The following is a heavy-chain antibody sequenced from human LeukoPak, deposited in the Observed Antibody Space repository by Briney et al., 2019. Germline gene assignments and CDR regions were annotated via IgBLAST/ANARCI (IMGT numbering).Heavy chain of an antibody. J-gene: IGHJ4*02. CDR1: GFTFSTYG. V-gene: IGHV3-21*01. CDR3: ARDPVAGSFDY. Sequence: GGSLRLSCAASGFTFSTYGMHWVRQAPGKGLEWVSSISSSSSYIYYADSVKGRFTISRDNAKNSLYLQMNSLRAEDTAVYYCARDPVAGSFDYWGQGTLVTVSS. CDR2: ISSSSSYI. D-gene: IGHD6-19*01.